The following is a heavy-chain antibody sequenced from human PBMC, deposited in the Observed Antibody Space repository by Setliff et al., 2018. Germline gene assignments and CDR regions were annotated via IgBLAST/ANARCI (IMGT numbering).Heavy chain of an antibody. CDR3: ASAEVVVAP. D-gene: IGHD2-15*01. CDR1: GYSFTNYG. Sequence: GASVKVSCKTSGYSFTNYGINWVRQAPGQGLEWMGWNSVYAREFQGRLTMTSDTSAGTVSMDMSSLRSEDTAVYYCASAEVVVAPWGQGTLVTVSS. V-gene: IGHV1-18*01. J-gene: IGHJ4*02. CDR2: NSV.